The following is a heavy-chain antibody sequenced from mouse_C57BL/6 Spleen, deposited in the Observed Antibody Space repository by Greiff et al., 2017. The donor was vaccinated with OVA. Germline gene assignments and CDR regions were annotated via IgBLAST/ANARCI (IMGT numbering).Heavy chain of an antibody. D-gene: IGHD2-4*01. V-gene: IGHV1-50*01. CDR3: ARVYYDYDRYFDV. J-gene: IGHJ1*03. CDR1: GSTFTSYW. CDR2: IDPSDSYT. Sequence: VQLQQPGAELVKPGASVKLSCKASGSTFTSYWMQWVKPRPGQGLEWIGEIDPSDSYTNYNQKFKGKATLTVDTSSSTAYMQLSSLTSEDSAVYYCARVYYDYDRYFDVWGTGTTVTVSS.